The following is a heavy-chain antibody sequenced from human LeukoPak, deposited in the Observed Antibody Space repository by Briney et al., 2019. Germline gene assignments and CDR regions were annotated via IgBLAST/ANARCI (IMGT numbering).Heavy chain of an antibody. V-gene: IGHV4-59*01. CDR2: IYYSGST. D-gene: IGHD3-22*01. CDR1: GGSISSYY. CDR3: AREATGTGDSSGYYPQDAFDI. Sequence: SETLSLTCTVSGGSISSYYWSWIRQPPGKGLEWIGYIYYSGSTNYNPSFKSRVTISVDTSKNQFSLKLSSVTAADTAVYYCAREATGTGDSSGYYPQDAFDIWGQGTMVTVSS. J-gene: IGHJ3*02.